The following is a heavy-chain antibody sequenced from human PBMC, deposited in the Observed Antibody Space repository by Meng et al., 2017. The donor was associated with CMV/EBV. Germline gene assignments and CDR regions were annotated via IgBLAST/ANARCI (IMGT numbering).Heavy chain of an antibody. Sequence: GGSLRRFFAASGFTFSSYGMHWVRQAPGKGLDWVAFIRYDGSNRYYADSVKGRFTISRDNSKNTLYLQMNSLRPEDTAVYYCAKDAPSYGVSPSYYYYGMDVWGQGTTVIVSS. V-gene: IGHV3-30*02. D-gene: IGHD4-17*01. CDR2: IRYDGSNR. CDR1: GFTFSSYG. CDR3: AKDAPSYGVSPSYYYYGMDV. J-gene: IGHJ6*02.